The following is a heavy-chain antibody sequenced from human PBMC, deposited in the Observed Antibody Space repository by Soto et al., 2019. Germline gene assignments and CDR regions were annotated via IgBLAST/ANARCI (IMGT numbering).Heavy chain of an antibody. CDR3: TRRSDWTAVDPLDY. V-gene: IGHV3-73*02. Sequence: EVQLVESGGGLVQPGGSLKLSCAASGFAFSDSAMHWVRQASGKVLEWIGRIRGKRGNDGTAYAASVKGRFTISRDDSKTATYLLMNRLKIEDTAVYYCTRRSDWTAVDPLDYWGQGTLVTVSS. J-gene: IGHJ4*02. D-gene: IGHD5-18*01. CDR2: IRGKRGNDGT. CDR1: GFAFSDSA.